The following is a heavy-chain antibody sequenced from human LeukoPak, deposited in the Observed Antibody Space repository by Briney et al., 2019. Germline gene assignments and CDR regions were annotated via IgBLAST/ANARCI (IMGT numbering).Heavy chain of an antibody. D-gene: IGHD3-9*01. V-gene: IGHV4-38-2*01. J-gene: IGHJ4*02. CDR2: IYHSGST. CDR3: ARGSSSYDILTGCYGY. CDR1: GYSISSGYY. Sequence: SETLSLTCAVSGYSISSGYYWGWIRQPPGKGLEWIGSIYHSGSTYYNPSLKSRVTISVDTSKNQFSLKLSSVTAADTAVYYCARGSSSYDILTGCYGYWGQGTLVTVSS.